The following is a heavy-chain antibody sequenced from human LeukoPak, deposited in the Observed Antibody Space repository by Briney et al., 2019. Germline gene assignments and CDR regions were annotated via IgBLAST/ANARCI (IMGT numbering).Heavy chain of an antibody. V-gene: IGHV4-39*07. CDR2: IYYSGST. D-gene: IGHD1-26*01. J-gene: IGHJ4*02. CDR1: GGSISSSSYY. Sequence: SETLSLTCTVSGGSISSSSYYWGWIRQPPGKGLEWIGSIYYSGSTYYSPSLKSRVTISVDTSKNQFSLKLSSVTAADTAVYYCARGVKRVGARYFDYWGQGTLVTVSS. CDR3: ARGVKRVGARYFDY.